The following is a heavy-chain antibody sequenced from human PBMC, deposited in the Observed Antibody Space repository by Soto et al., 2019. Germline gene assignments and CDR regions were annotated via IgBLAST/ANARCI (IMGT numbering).Heavy chain of an antibody. Sequence: QGQLVHSGAEVTKPGSSVKVSCKASGGTFSHYAINWVRQAPGQGLEWMGVIIPIFGTSKYAQRFQGRVTISADESTSTAYMELTGLRSEDTAVYYCASDRIIDTTGYHPFNYWGQGSLVTVSS. V-gene: IGHV1-69*01. CDR3: ASDRIIDTTGYHPFNY. D-gene: IGHD3-22*01. J-gene: IGHJ4*02. CDR1: GGTFSHYA. CDR2: IIPIFGTS.